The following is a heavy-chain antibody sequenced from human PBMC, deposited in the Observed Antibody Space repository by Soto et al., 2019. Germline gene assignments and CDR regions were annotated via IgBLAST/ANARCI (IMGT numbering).Heavy chain of an antibody. CDR1: GGTFSSYA. D-gene: IGHD2-15*01. J-gene: IGHJ5*02. V-gene: IGHV1-69*06. CDR2: IIPIFGTA. Sequence: QVQLVQSGAEVKKPGSSVKVSCKASGGTFSSYAISWVRQAPGQGLEWMGGIIPIFGTANYAQKFQGRATITADKCKSTAYMELSSLRSEDTAVYYCARDLPFCSGGSCYSAGRWFDPGGQGTLVAVSS. CDR3: ARDLPFCSGGSCYSAGRWFDP.